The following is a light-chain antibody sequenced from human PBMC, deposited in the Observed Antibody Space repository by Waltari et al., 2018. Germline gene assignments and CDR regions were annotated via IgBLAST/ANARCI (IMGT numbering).Light chain of an antibody. CDR2: GTS. V-gene: IGKV3-20*01. CDR3: QQYNGSAVT. Sequence: IVLTQSPDTLSLSPGERATLSCRASQSVTSISLAWYQQKPGQAPRLLIYGTSTRSTSFPDRFSGSVSGTDFTLTISILEPEDSAVYHCQQYNGSAVTFCGWTKVEIK. J-gene: IGKJ4*01. CDR1: QSVTSIS.